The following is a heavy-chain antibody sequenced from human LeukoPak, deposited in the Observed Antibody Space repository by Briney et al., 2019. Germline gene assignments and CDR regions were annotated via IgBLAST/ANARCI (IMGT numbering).Heavy chain of an antibody. V-gene: IGHV4-34*01. Sequence: PSETLSVTCAVYGGSFSGYYWSWIRQPPGKGLEWIGEINHSGSTNYNPSLKSRVTISVDTSKNQFSLKLSSVTAADTAVYYCARRNGYCSSTSCYLNWFDPWGQGTLVTVSS. D-gene: IGHD2-2*01. J-gene: IGHJ5*02. CDR3: ARRNGYCSSTSCYLNWFDP. CDR2: INHSGST. CDR1: GGSFSGYY.